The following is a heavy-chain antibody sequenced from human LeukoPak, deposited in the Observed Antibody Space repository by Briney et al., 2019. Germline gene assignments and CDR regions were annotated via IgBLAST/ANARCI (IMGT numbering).Heavy chain of an antibody. D-gene: IGHD3-22*01. CDR1: GGSFSGYY. CDR3: ARGRGSITMIVVVITTRRVFDY. Sequence: SETLSLTCAVYGGSFSGYYWSGICQPPGKGLEWIGEINHSGSTNYNPSLKSRVTISVDTSKNQFSQKLSSVTAADTAVYYCARGRGSITMIVVVITTRRVFDYWGQGTLVTVSS. CDR2: INHSGST. J-gene: IGHJ4*02. V-gene: IGHV4-34*01.